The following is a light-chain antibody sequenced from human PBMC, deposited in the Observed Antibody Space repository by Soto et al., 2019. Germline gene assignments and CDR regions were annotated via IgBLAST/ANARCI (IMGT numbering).Light chain of an antibody. V-gene: IGKV1-5*01. CDR1: ESIRSR. CDR3: QQYHSYWT. J-gene: IGKJ1*01. CDR2: DAS. Sequence: DLQMTQSPAALSASVGDRVTITCRASESIRSRSAWVQQKPGTAPKLLIYDASSLESGVPQRFSGSGSGTEFTLTISRLQTDDFSTYYCQQYHSYWTFGQGTKVDIK.